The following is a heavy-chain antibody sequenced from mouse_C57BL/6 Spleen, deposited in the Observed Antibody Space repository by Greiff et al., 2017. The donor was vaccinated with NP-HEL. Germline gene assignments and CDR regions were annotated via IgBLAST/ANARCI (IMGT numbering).Heavy chain of an antibody. CDR1: GYTFTSYW. CDR2: IDPNSGCT. J-gene: IGHJ1*03. V-gene: IGHV1-72*01. Sequence: QVQLQQPGAELVKPGASVKLSCKASGYTFTSYWMHWVKQRPGRGLEWIGRIDPNSGCTKYNEKFKSRATLSVDKPSSTAYMQLSSLTSEDYSGYYCARSGDRWYFDVWGTGTTVTVAS. CDR3: ARSGDRWYFDV. D-gene: IGHD2-13*01.